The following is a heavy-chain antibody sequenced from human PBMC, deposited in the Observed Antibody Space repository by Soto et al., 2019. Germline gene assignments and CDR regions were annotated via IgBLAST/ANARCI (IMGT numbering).Heavy chain of an antibody. D-gene: IGHD2-8*01. CDR1: GGSISSYY. Sequence: SETLSLPCTVSGGSISSYYWSWIRQPPGKGLEWIGYIYYSGSTNYNPSLKSRVTISVDTSKNQFSLKLSSVTAADTAVYYCARVKGSCTDGVCPFDDWGQGTLVTVSS. CDR3: ARVKGSCTDGVCPFDD. CDR2: IYYSGST. V-gene: IGHV4-59*01. J-gene: IGHJ4*02.